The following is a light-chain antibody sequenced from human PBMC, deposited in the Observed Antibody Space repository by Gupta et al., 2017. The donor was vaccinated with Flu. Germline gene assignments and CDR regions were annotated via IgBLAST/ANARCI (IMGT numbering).Light chain of an antibody. CDR3: MQALQTPYS. V-gene: IGKV2-28*01. CDR1: QSLQHSNGYNY. CDR2: LGS. J-gene: IGKJ2*03. Sequence: DIVMTQSPLSLPVTPGEPASISCRSSQSLQHSNGYNYLDWYLQKPGQSPQLLIFLGSNRASGVTDRFSGSGSGTDFTLKISRVEAEDVGVYYCMQALQTPYSFGQGTKLEIK.